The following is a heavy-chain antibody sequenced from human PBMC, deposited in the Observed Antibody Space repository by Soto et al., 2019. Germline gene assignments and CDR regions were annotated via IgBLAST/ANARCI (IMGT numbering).Heavy chain of an antibody. CDR3: ARNRGAAGDPRDAFDI. CDR2: ISYDGSNK. V-gene: IGHV3-30-3*01. D-gene: IGHD6-13*01. CDR1: GFTFSSYA. J-gene: IGHJ3*02. Sequence: PGGSLRLSCAASGFTFSSYAMHWVRQAPGKGLEWVAVISYDGSNKYYADSVKGRFTISRDNSKNTLYLQMNSLRAEDTAVYYCARNRGAAGDPRDAFDIWGQGTMVTVS.